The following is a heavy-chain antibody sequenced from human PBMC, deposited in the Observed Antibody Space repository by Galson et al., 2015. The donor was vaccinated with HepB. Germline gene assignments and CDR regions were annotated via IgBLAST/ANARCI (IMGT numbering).Heavy chain of an antibody. D-gene: IGHD6-13*01. J-gene: IGHJ4*02. CDR1: GYTLTELS. V-gene: IGHV1-24*01. Sequence: SVKVSCKVSGYTLTELSMHWARQAPGKGLEWMRGFDPEDGETIYAQKFQGRVTMTEDTSTDTAYVELSSLRSEDTAVYYCATCVSGQLVRLQYWGQGTLVTVSS. CDR3: ATCVSGQLVRLQY. CDR2: FDPEDGET.